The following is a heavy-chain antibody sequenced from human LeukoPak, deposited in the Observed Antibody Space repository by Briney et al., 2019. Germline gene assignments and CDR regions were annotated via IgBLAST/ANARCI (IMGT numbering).Heavy chain of an antibody. J-gene: IGHJ3*02. Sequence: SETLSLTCTVSGGSISRYYWSWIRQPAGKGLEWIGRIYTSGSTNYNPSLKSRVTMSVDTSKNHLSLKLSSVTAADTAVYYCARDIAVAGTGAFDIWGQGILVTVSS. CDR1: GGSISRYY. V-gene: IGHV4-4*07. CDR2: IYTSGST. D-gene: IGHD6-19*01. CDR3: ARDIAVAGTGAFDI.